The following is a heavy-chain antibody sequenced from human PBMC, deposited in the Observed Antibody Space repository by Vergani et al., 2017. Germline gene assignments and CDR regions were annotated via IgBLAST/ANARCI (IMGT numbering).Heavy chain of an antibody. CDR3: ARGKPQLRYFDWLHSAFDY. CDR1: GGTFSSYA. Sequence: QVQLVQSGAEVKKPGSSVKVSCKASGGTFSSYAISWVRQAPGQGLEWMGGIIPIFGTANYAQKFQGRVTITADESTSTAYMELSSLRSEDTAVYYCARGKPQLRYFDWLHSAFDYWGQGTLVTVSS. V-gene: IGHV1-69*01. J-gene: IGHJ4*02. CDR2: IIPIFGTA. D-gene: IGHD3-9*01.